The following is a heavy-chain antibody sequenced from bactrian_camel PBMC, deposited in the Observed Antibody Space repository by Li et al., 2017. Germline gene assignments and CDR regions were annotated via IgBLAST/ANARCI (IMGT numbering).Heavy chain of an antibody. Sequence: DVQLVESGGGLVQPGGSLSLSCGASGFSFSNYGMSWVRQAPGKGLEWVSGINSNGDSTYYTDSMKGRVTISRDDAKNTVYLQLNNLKSEDTAMYYCDRGAGVDGYWGQGTQVTVS. CDR1: GFSFSNYG. CDR2: INSNGDST. J-gene: IGHJ6*01. V-gene: IGHV3S40*01. CDR3: DRGAGVDGY.